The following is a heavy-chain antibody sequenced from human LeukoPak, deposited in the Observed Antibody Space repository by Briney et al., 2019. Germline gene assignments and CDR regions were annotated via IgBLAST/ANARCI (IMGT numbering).Heavy chain of an antibody. D-gene: IGHD6-6*01. J-gene: IGHJ6*03. CDR1: GYTFTGYY. CDR3: AREDSSSSTFDYYYYYMDV. V-gene: IGHV1-2*02. CDR2: INPNSGGT. Sequence: ASVKVSCKASGYTFTGYYMHWVRQAPGQGLEWMGWINPNSGGTNYAQKFQGRVTMTRDTSISTAYMELSRLRSDDTAVYYCAREDSSSSTFDYYYYYMDVWGKGTTVTVSS.